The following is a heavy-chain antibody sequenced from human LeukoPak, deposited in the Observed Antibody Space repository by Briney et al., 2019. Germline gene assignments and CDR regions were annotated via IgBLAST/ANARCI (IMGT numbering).Heavy chain of an antibody. CDR3: ARDIRLYSGSSRIAFDI. CDR2: IYTSGST. D-gene: IGHD1-26*01. CDR1: GGSISSYY. V-gene: IGHV4-4*07. J-gene: IGHJ3*02. Sequence: SETLSFTCTVSGGSISSYYWSWIRQPAGKGLEWIGRIYTSGSTSYNPSLKSRVTISVDTSKNQFSLKLSSVTAADTAVYYCARDIRLYSGSSRIAFDIWGQGTMVTVSS.